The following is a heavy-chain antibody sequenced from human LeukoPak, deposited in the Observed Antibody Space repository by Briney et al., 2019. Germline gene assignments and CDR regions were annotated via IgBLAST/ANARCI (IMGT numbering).Heavy chain of an antibody. Sequence: GGSLRLSCAASGFTFSSYAMSWVRQAPEKGLEWVSTISGSGGSTYYADPVKGRFTIPRDNSKNTLYLQMNSLRAEDTAVYYCARASWVSTADAVRWGQGTVVTVSS. V-gene: IGHV3-23*01. J-gene: IGHJ4*02. CDR1: GFTFSSYA. CDR2: ISGSGGST. CDR3: ARASWVSTADAVR. D-gene: IGHD3-16*01.